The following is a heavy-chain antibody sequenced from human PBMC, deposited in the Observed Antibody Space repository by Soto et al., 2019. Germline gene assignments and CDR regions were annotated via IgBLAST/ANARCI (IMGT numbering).Heavy chain of an antibody. J-gene: IGHJ6*02. CDR3: ARLTPSSIEARPLPYYYYGMDV. Sequence: SETLSLTCTVSGGSISSSSYYWGWIRQPPGKGLEWIGSIYYSGSTYYNPSLKSRVTISVDTSKNQFSLKLSSVTAADTAVYYCARLTPSSIEARPLPYYYYGMDVWGQGTTVT. V-gene: IGHV4-39*01. CDR2: IYYSGST. D-gene: IGHD6-6*01. CDR1: GGSISSSSYY.